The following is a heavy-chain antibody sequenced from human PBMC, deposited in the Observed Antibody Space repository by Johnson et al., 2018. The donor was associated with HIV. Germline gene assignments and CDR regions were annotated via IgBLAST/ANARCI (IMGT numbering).Heavy chain of an antibody. J-gene: IGHJ3*02. V-gene: IGHV3-66*01. CDR1: GFTVSSNY. CDR2: IYSGGST. CDR3: VRDIARRGGPAFDI. Sequence: VQLVESGGGLVQPGGSLRLSCVVSGFTVSSNYMSWVRQAPGKGLEWVSVIYSGGSTSYADSVKGRFTISRDNSNNTLHLQMNSLRPDDTAVYYCVRDIARRGGPAFDIWGQGTMVTVSS. D-gene: IGHD6-13*01.